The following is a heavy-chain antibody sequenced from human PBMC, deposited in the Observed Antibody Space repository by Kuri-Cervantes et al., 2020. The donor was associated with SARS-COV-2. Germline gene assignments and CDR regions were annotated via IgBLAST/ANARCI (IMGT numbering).Heavy chain of an antibody. V-gene: IGHV1-18*01. CDR3: AKDQKGWLLYRSVQRNYYGMDV. Sequence: ASVKVSCKASGYSFNTYGIAWVRQAPGQGLEWMGWISPHNGNINYAQKLQGRVTLTTDTFTNTAYMELRSLRSDDTAVYYCAKDQKGWLLYRSVQRNYYGMDVWGQGTTVTVSS. J-gene: IGHJ6*02. CDR2: ISPHNGNI. D-gene: IGHD3-3*01. CDR1: GYSFNTYG.